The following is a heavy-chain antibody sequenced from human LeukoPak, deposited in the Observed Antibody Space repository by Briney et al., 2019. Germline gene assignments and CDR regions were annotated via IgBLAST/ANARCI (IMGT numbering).Heavy chain of an antibody. J-gene: IGHJ4*02. V-gene: IGHV5-51*01. Sequence: GESLKISCKASGYSFTTYWIGWVRQMPGKGLEWTGIIYPADSTAHYSPSFQGQVTISVDKSINTAYLQWSRLKASDTAMYYCARLVPDPYSSGWYKKAFRYFDYWGQGTLVTVSS. CDR2: IYPADSTA. CDR3: ARLVPDPYSSGWYKKAFRYFDY. CDR1: GYSFTTYW. D-gene: IGHD6-19*01.